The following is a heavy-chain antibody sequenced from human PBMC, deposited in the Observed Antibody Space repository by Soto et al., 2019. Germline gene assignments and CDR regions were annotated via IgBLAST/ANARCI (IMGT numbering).Heavy chain of an antibody. CDR2: IYHSGST. CDR3: AGASVAGDFDY. V-gene: IGHV4-4*02. D-gene: IGHD6-19*01. J-gene: IGHJ4*02. Sequence: SETLSLTCAVSGGSISSSNWWSWVRQPPGKGLEWIGEIYHSGSTNYNPSLKSRVTVSEDKSKNQFSLRLSSVTAADTAVYYCAGASVAGDFDYWGQGTLVTVSS. CDR1: GGSISSSNW.